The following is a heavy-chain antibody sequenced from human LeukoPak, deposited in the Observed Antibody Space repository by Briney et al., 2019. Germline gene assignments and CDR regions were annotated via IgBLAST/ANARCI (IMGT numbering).Heavy chain of an antibody. CDR1: GFTFSSYG. Sequence: GGSLRLSCAASGFTFSSYGMHWVRQAPGEGLEWVAFIRYDGSNKYYADSVKGRFTISRDNSKNTLYLQMNSLRAEDTAVYYCAKGVREYYYYMDVWGKGTTVTVSS. V-gene: IGHV3-30*02. CDR3: AKGVREYYYYMDV. J-gene: IGHJ6*03. CDR2: IRYDGSNK. D-gene: IGHD3-10*01.